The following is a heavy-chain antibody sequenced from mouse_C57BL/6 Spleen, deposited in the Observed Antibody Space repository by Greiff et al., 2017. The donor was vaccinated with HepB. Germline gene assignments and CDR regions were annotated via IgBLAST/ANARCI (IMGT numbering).Heavy chain of an antibody. CDR2: IYPVSGST. CDR1: GYTFTSYG. D-gene: IGHD3-3*01. J-gene: IGHJ2*01. Sequence: QVQLKESGAELARPGASVKLSCKASGYTFTSYGISWVKQRPGQGLEWIGDIYPVSGSTNYNEKFKSKATLTVDTSSSTAYMQLSSLTSEDSAVYYCARSGDVIDYWGQGTTLTVSS. CDR3: ARSGDVIDY. V-gene: IGHV1-55*01.